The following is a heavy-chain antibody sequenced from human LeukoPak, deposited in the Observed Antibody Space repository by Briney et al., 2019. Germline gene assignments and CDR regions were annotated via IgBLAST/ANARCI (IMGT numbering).Heavy chain of an antibody. CDR1: RGSVSGYY. CDR2: ISHSGRS. Sequence: SETLSLTCAVYRGSVSGYYWSWIRQSPGKGLEWIGEISHSGRSKNNPSLKSRVTISVDKSKNQFSLKLSSVTAADTAVYYCARSLAARPGPYYYYYMDVWGKGTTVTVSS. CDR3: ARSLAARPGPYYYYYMDV. V-gene: IGHV4-34*01. J-gene: IGHJ6*03. D-gene: IGHD6-6*01.